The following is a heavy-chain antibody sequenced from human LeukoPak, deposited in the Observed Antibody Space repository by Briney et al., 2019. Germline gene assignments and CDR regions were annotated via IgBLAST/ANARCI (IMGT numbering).Heavy chain of an antibody. CDR1: GFTFSSYA. J-gene: IGHJ6*02. CDR3: ARGTPGMVVAAIPGSALYGMDV. V-gene: IGHV4-34*01. Sequence: PGGSLRLSCAASGFTFSSYAMSWVRQPPGKGLEWIGEINHSGSTNYNPSLKSRVTISVDTSKNQFSLKLSSVAAADTAVYYCARGTPGMVVAAIPGSALYGMDVWGQGTTVTVSS. D-gene: IGHD2-15*01. CDR2: INHSGST.